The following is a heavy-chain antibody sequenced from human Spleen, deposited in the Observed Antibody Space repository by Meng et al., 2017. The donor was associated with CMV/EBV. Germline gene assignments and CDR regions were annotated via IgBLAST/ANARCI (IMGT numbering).Heavy chain of an antibody. Sequence: QLQLVESGGXXVQPGXSLRLSFAASGFTFSDYYMSWIRQAPGKGLEWVSYISSSSSYTNYADSVKGRFTISRDNAKNSLYLQMNSLRAEDTAVYYCARYCSGGSCYSTEDWFDPWGQGTLGTVSS. J-gene: IGHJ5*02. CDR3: ARYCSGGSCYSTEDWFDP. CDR1: GFTFSDYY. CDR2: ISSSSSYT. D-gene: IGHD2-15*01. V-gene: IGHV3-11*06.